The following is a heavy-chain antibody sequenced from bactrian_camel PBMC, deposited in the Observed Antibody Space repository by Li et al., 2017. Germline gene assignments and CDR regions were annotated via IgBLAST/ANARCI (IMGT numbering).Heavy chain of an antibody. Sequence: VQLVESGGGSVQAGGSLVLSCTAPGFTFDDMGWYRQAPRNECELVSTISSVGVTDYADSVRGRFTISRDFAKNTLYLQMNSLKPEDTAVYYCAAESILPRWGMQGRCPNFNEYHYWGQGTQVTVSS. J-gene: IGHJ4*01. V-gene: IGHV3S55*01. D-gene: IGHD5*01. CDR2: ISSVGVT. CDR1: GFTFDD. CDR3: AAESILPRWGMQGRCPNFNEYHY.